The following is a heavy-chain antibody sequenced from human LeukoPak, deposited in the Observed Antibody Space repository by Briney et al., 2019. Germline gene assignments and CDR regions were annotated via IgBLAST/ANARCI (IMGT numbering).Heavy chain of an antibody. J-gene: IGHJ5*02. CDR1: GFTFRSYG. D-gene: IGHD4-17*01. V-gene: IGHV3-48*03. Sequence: GGSLRLSCAASGFTFRSYGMYWVRQAPGKGLEWLSYISSSGSTIYYADSVKGRFTISRDNAKNSLYLQMNSLRVEDTAVYYCTRTTVTINAFDPWGQGTLVTVSS. CDR2: ISSSGSTI. CDR3: TRTTVTINAFDP.